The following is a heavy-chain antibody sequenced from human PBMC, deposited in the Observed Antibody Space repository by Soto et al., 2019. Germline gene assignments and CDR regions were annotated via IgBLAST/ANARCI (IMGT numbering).Heavy chain of an antibody. V-gene: IGHV3-15*07. CDR1: GFTFSEFY. CDR2: IRNERDGGAL. J-gene: IGHJ6*02. CDR3: TREFYYGMDV. Sequence: EVQLVESGGGLVKPGGSLRLSCAASGFTFSEFYANWVRQAPGKGLEWVAQIRNERDGGALNYAAPVKGRFTISRDDSENTLYLQMNSLKTEDTGIYYCTREFYYGMDVWGQGTTVTVSS.